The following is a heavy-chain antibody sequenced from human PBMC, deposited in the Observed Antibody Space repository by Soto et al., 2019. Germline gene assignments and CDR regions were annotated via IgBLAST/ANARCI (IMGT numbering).Heavy chain of an antibody. J-gene: IGHJ3*02. D-gene: IGHD3-10*01. CDR1: GGSISSGGYS. CDR3: ARQEVWFGELPFGAFDI. CDR2: IYHSGST. V-gene: IGHV4-30-2*01. Sequence: KTSETLSLTCAVSGGSISSGGYSWSWIRQPPGKGLEWIGYIYHSGSTYYNPSLKSRVTISVDRSKNQFSLKLNSVTAADTAVYYCARQEVWFGELPFGAFDIWGQGTMVTVSS.